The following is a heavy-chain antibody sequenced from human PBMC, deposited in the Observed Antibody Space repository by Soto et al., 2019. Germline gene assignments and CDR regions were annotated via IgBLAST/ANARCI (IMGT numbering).Heavy chain of an antibody. CDR3: ARYEYSDSNNWFDY. D-gene: IGHD3-22*01. CDR2: VYSTGST. Sequence: PSETLSLTCTVSGGAITAYYWSWIRQPVGEGLQWIGRVYSTGSTNYNPSLRSRVTMSVDTSQNQFFLRLSSVTAADTAVYYCARYEYSDSNNWFDYWGQGILVTVSS. CDR1: GGAITAYY. V-gene: IGHV4-4*07. J-gene: IGHJ5*01.